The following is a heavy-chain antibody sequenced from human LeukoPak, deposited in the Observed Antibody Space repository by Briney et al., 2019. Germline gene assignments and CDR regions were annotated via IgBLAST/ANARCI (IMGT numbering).Heavy chain of an antibody. Sequence: SGTMSLTCAVSGGSISSSNWWSWVRQPPGKGLEWIGEIYHSGSTNYNPSLKSRVTISVDKSKNQVSLKLSSVSAADTAVYYCAREYGSGSYAFDIWGQGTKVTVSS. D-gene: IGHD3-10*01. CDR3: AREYGSGSYAFDI. CDR1: GGSISSSNW. J-gene: IGHJ3*02. V-gene: IGHV4-4*02. CDR2: IYHSGST.